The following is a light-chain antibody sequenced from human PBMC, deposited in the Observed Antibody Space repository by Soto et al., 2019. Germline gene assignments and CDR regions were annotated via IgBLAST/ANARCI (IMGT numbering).Light chain of an antibody. CDR2: KAS. V-gene: IGKV1-5*03. J-gene: IGKJ1*01. Sequence: DIQMTQSPSTLPASVGDRVTITCRASQSISSWLAWYQQKPGKAPKLLIYKASSLESGVPSRFSGSGSGTEFTITISSLQPDDFATYYCQQYNSYSPWTFGQVTKVEIK. CDR3: QQYNSYSPWT. CDR1: QSISSW.